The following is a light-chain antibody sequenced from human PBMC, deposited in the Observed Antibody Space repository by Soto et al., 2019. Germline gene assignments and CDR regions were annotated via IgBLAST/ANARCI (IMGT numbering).Light chain of an antibody. Sequence: PGDGATLSCRASQSVGSTSLAWYQQKPGQAPRLLIDDTSSRATGIPARFSGSGSGTDFTLTISRLEPEDFAVYYCQQCGVSPWTFGQGTKV. J-gene: IGKJ1*01. CDR2: DTS. CDR1: QSVGSTS. CDR3: QQCGVSPWT. V-gene: IGKV3-20*01.